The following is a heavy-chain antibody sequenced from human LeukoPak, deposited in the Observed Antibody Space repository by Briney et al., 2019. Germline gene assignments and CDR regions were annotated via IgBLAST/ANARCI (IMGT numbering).Heavy chain of an antibody. Sequence: PGGSLRLSCAASGFTFSGYSMNWVRQAPGKGLEWVSSITSSSSYIYYADSLKVRFTISRDNAANSLFLQMNSLRAEDTALYYCARAVAGPAGEYYFDYWGQGTLVTVSS. V-gene: IGHV3-21*01. CDR2: ITSSSSYI. CDR1: GFTFSGYS. J-gene: IGHJ4*02. CDR3: ARAVAGPAGEYYFDY. D-gene: IGHD6-19*01.